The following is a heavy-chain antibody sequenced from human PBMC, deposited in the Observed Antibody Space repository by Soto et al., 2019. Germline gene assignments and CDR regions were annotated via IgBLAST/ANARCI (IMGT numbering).Heavy chain of an antibody. CDR2: IIPIFSKT. J-gene: IGHJ4*02. CDR1: GGAFTTSS. D-gene: IGHD7-27*01. CDR3: ARDVVRSTGGDS. Sequence: QVQLVQSGAEVKEPGTSVKVSCKASGGAFTTSSFVWVRQGPGQGLEWMGGIIPIFSKTNVAQKFQARVTFTADESTRTAYMDLTSLTSEDTAIYYCARDVVRSTGGDSWGQGTLVTVSS. V-gene: IGHV1-69*01.